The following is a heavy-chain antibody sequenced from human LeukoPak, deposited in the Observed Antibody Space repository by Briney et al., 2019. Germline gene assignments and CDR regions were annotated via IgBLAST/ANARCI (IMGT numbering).Heavy chain of an antibody. CDR2: ISSSSSPI. J-gene: IGHJ4*02. V-gene: IGHV3-48*01. Sequence: GGSLRLSCAVSGFSFNTYNMNWVRQAPGKGLEWVSSISSSSSPIYYADSVKGRFTISRDNAKNSLYLQMNSLRAEDTAVYYCARHFCSSTSCSNWGQGTLVTVSS. D-gene: IGHD2-2*01. CDR3: ARHFCSSTSCSN. CDR1: GFSFNTYN.